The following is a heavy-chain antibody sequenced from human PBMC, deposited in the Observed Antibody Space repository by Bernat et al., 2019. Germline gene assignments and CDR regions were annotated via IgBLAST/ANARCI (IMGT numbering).Heavy chain of an antibody. CDR2: ISYDGSNK. V-gene: IGHV3-30-3*01. CDR3: AREQKPVTFLYYYYGMDV. CDR1: GFTFSSYA. J-gene: IGHJ6*02. Sequence: QVQLVESGGGVVQPGRSLRLSCAASGFTFSSYAMHWVRQAPGKGLEWVAVISYDGSNKYYADSVMGRFTISRDNSKNTLYLQMNSLRAEDTAVYYCAREQKPVTFLYYYYGMDVWGQGTTVTVSS. D-gene: IGHD4-11*01.